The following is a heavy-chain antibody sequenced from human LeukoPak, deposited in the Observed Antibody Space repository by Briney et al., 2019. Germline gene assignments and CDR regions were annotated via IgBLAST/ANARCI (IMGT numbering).Heavy chain of an antibody. J-gene: IGHJ6*02. Sequence: GRSLRLSCAASGFTFSSYAMHWVRQAPGKGLEWVAVISYGGSNKHYADSVKGRFTISRDNSKNTLYLQMNSLRAEDTAVYYCARGPSGWYYYYGMDVWGQGTTVTVSS. D-gene: IGHD6-19*01. CDR1: GFTFSSYA. CDR3: ARGPSGWYYYYGMDV. V-gene: IGHV3-30-3*01. CDR2: ISYGGSNK.